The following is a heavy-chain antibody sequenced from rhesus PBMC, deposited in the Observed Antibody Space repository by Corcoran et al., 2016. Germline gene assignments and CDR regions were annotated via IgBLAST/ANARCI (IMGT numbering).Heavy chain of an antibody. J-gene: IGHJ2*01. Sequence: QVQLQESGPGLVKPSETLSLTCAVSGGSFSSYWWTWIRQPPGKGLEWIGEINGNSGNTNYNPSLKSRLTISKDASKNQFSLKLSSVTAADTAVYYCAGGMGGSGYFDLWGPGTPITISS. CDR3: AGGMGGSGYFDL. V-gene: IGHV4-80*01. CDR2: INGNSGNT. D-gene: IGHD3-34*01. CDR1: GGSFSSYW.